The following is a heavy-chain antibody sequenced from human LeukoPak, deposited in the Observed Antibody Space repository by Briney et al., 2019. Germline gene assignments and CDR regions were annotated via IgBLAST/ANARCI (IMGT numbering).Heavy chain of an antibody. D-gene: IGHD6-13*01. J-gene: IGHJ5*02. Sequence: SETLSLTCTVSGGSISSYYWSWIRQPPGKGLEWIGYIYYSGSTNYNPSLKSRVTISVDTSKNQFSLKLSSVTAADTAVYYCAGEVVAAAGTSNWFDPWGQGTLVTVSS. CDR1: GGSISSYY. CDR3: AGEVVAAAGTSNWFDP. V-gene: IGHV4-59*01. CDR2: IYYSGST.